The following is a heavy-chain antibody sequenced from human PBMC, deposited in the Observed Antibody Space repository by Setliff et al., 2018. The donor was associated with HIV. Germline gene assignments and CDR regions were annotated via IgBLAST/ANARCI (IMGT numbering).Heavy chain of an antibody. CDR2: IIPIFGTA. D-gene: IGHD2-21*02. V-gene: IGHV1-69*05. Sequence: EASVKVSCKASGGTFSSYAISWVRQAPGQGLEWMGGIIPIFGTANYAQKFQGRVTITTDESTSTAYMELSSLRSEDTAVYYCARGEFYCGTDCYWSSFDYWGQGILVTVSS. CDR3: ARGEFYCGTDCYWSSFDY. CDR1: GGTFSSYA. J-gene: IGHJ4*02.